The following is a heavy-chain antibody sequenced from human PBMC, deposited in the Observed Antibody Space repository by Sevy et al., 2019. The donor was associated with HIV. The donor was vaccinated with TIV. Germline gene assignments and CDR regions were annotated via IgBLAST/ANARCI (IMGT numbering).Heavy chain of an antibody. V-gene: IGHV1-2*02. D-gene: IGHD3-10*01. CDR3: TRSVYGSGTYLNDY. Sequence: ASVKVSCNASGYMFTGYYIHCVRQAPGRGLEWMGWIIPSSGDTNYGQRFLGRVTMTRDTSINIAYMELNSLTSDDTAVYYCTRSVYGSGTYLNDYWGQGTLVTVSS. CDR1: GYMFTGYY. CDR2: IIPSSGDT. J-gene: IGHJ4*02.